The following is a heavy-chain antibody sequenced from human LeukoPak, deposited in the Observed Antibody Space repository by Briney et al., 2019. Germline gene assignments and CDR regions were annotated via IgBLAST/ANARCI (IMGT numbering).Heavy chain of an antibody. J-gene: IGHJ4*02. CDR3: AKWQDSTYWGYFDF. V-gene: IGHV3-74*01. CDR2: INSDGSST. Sequence: GGSLRLSCAASGFTFSSYWMHWVRQAPGKGLVWVSRINSDGSSTSYADSVKGRFTISRDNAKNTLYLQMNSLRAEDTALYYCAKWQDSTYWGYFDFWGQGTLVTVTS. CDR1: GFTFSSYW. D-gene: IGHD3-16*01.